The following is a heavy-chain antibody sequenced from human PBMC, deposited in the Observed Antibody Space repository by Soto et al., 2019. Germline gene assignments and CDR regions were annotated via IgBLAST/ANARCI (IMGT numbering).Heavy chain of an antibody. V-gene: IGHV3-23*01. CDR2: ISGGGDGT. D-gene: IGHD2-8*01. CDR1: GFTFYNYA. Sequence: EVQLLESGGGLVRPGGSLRLSCAASGFTFYNYAMNWVRQAPGKGLEWVSTISGGGDGTYYADSVKGRFTISRDNSRNTVYLQMIRLRAEDTAVYYCAKKGLGSLATYCTTGDCHYAFDVWGQGTLVTVSS. J-gene: IGHJ3*01. CDR3: AKKGLGSLATYCTTGDCHYAFDV.